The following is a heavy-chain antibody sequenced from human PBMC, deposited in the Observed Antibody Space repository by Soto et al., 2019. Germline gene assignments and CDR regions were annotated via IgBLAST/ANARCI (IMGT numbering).Heavy chain of an antibody. CDR1: GYTFTSYG. J-gene: IGHJ5*02. CDR3: ARDIYHDYGDIKTSRYNRFDP. D-gene: IGHD4-17*01. Sequence: GASVKVSCKTSGYTFTSYGISWVRQAPGQGLEWLGWISAYNGDKKYAQQLQGRVSMITDTSTATAYMELRSLRSDDTAVYYCARDIYHDYGDIKTSRYNRFDPWGPGTLVTVSS. V-gene: IGHV1-18*01. CDR2: ISAYNGDK.